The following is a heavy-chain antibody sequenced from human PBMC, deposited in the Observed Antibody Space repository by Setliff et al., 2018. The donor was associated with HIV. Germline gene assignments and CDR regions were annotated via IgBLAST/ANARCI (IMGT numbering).Heavy chain of an antibody. CDR2: ISSSGNT. CDR3: AETIGRYFDIFDN. J-gene: IGHJ4*02. CDR1: GGSISSTSYY. Sequence: ETLSLTCTVSGGSISSTSYYWGWIRQPPGTGLEWIGSISSSGNTYYNPSLKSRVTTSVDTPKNQFSLKLNSVTAADTAVYYCAETIGRYFDIFDNRGQGTLVTVSS. D-gene: IGHD3-9*01. V-gene: IGHV4-39*01.